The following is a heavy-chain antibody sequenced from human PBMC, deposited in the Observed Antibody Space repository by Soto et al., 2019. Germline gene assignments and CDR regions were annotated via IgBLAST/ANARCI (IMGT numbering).Heavy chain of an antibody. CDR1: GFTFSTYA. D-gene: IGHD2-8*01. CDR2: ISGSGGST. V-gene: IGHV3-23*01. Sequence: EVQLLESGGGLVQPGGSLRLSCAASGFTFSTYAMSWVRQAPGQGLEWVSAISGSGGSTYYADSVKGRFTISRDNSKNTLYLQMNSLRAEDTAVYYCAKGSYCTNGICYNYWGQGTLVTVSS. J-gene: IGHJ4*02. CDR3: AKGSYCTNGICYNY.